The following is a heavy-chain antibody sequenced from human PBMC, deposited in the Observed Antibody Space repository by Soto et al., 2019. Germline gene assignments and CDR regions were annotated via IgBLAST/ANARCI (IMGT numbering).Heavy chain of an antibody. D-gene: IGHD2-15*01. CDR2: IKSKGSGGTT. Sequence: QVVESGGGLVTPGESNSLSCVGSGFDFTPAWMHWVRQAPGTGLEWVGRIKSKGSGGTTDYSAPVKGRFTISRDDSKNTVYLQMNSLKSEDTAVYFCSKQRGPSGYSYYGLEVWGQGITVTVTS. J-gene: IGHJ6*01. CDR1: GFDFTPAW. CDR3: SKQRGPSGYSYYGLEV. V-gene: IGHV3-15*07.